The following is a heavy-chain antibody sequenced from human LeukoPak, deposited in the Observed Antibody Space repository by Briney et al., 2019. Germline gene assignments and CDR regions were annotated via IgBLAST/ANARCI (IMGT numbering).Heavy chain of an antibody. D-gene: IGHD3-22*01. CDR2: ISYDGSNK. CDR1: GFTFRSYA. J-gene: IGHJ4*02. Sequence: GGSLRLSCAASGFTFRSYAIHWVRQAPGKGLAWVAVISYDGSNKYYADSVKGRFTISRDNSKSTLSLQMNSLRTEDTAVYYCARGYYDSSGYYGYFDYWGQGTLVTVSS. V-gene: IGHV3-30-3*01. CDR3: ARGYYDSSGYYGYFDY.